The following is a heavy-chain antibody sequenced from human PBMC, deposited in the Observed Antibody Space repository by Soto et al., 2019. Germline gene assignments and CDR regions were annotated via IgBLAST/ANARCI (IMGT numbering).Heavy chain of an antibody. CDR1: GGLFSSYP. V-gene: IGHV1-69*05. CDR2: IIPVFQTA. D-gene: IGHD3-22*01. CDR3: ARGGFYDSSVYYPVGFDY. Sequence: SVTVCCKASGGLFSSYPSRWVRQVTGQGLEWMGGIIPVFQTAYYTQRFQGRFTISRDNARSTLFLQMNSLRAEDTAVYFCARGGFYDSSVYYPVGFDYWGQGTVVTVSS. J-gene: IGHJ4*02.